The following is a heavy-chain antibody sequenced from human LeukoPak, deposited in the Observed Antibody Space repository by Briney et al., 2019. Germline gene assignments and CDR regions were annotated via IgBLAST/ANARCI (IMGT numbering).Heavy chain of an antibody. Sequence: ASVKVSYKASGYTFTSYGISWVRQAPGQGLEWMGWISAYNGNTNYAQKLQGRVTMTTDTSTSTAYMELRGLRSDDTAVYYCARVGPISARYAFDIWGQGTMVTVSS. V-gene: IGHV1-18*01. CDR2: ISAYNGNT. J-gene: IGHJ3*02. CDR3: ARVGPISARYAFDI. CDR1: GYTFTSYG. D-gene: IGHD2/OR15-2a*01.